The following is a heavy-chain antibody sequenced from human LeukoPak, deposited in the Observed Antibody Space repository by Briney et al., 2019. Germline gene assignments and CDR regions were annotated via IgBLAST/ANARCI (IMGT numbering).Heavy chain of an antibody. CDR2: IWPDGSNK. D-gene: IGHD1-26*01. J-gene: IGHJ4*02. CDR1: GFAFSTYG. CDR3: VRASGSYDY. V-gene: IGHV3-33*01. Sequence: GTSLRLSCAAAGFAFSTYGIHWVRQAPGKGLGWVAVIWPDGSNKYYADSVKGRFTISRDNSKNTLYLHMSSLRAEDTAVYYCVRASGSYDYWGQGTLVTVSS.